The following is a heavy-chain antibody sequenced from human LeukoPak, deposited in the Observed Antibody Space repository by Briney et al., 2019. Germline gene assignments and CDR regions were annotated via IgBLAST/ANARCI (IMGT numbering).Heavy chain of an antibody. V-gene: IGHV4-59*01. J-gene: IGHJ4*02. CDR1: GGSISSYY. Sequence: PSETLSLTCTVSGGSISSYYWSWIRQPPGKGLEWIGYIYNSGSTSYNPSLKSRVTISVDTSKNQFSLKLTSVTAADTAVYYCAKLGYYDSSGYTFDYWGQGTLVTVSS. CDR3: AKLGYYDSSGYTFDY. D-gene: IGHD3-22*01. CDR2: IYNSGST.